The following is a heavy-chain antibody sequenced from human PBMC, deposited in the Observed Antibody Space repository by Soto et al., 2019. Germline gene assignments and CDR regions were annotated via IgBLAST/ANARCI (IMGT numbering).Heavy chain of an antibody. D-gene: IGHD6-13*01. CDR3: VKDMGQAAVGIRYPYGLDV. V-gene: IGHV3-64D*06. Sequence: GGSLRLSCSGSGFTVSSFGMHWVRQAPGKGLEHVSTLSSNGIGTYYADSVKGRFTLSRDTSKNTLYLQMSSLRTEDTAVYYCVKDMGQAAVGIRYPYGLDVWGLGTTVTVSS. CDR1: GFTVSSFG. CDR2: LSSNGIGT. J-gene: IGHJ6*02.